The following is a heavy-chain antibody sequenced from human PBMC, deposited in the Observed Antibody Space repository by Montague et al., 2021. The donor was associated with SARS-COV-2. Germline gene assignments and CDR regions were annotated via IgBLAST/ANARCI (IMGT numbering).Heavy chain of an antibody. Sequence: SETLSLTCSVSGFSISSGYYWGCIRQTPGKGLEWIGSRYQNGATXYSPSLKRPVTILLDTSKNQFSLRLTSVTAADTAVYYCARSGVGIFDFSYFDSWGQGALVIVSS. CDR3: ARSGVGIFDFSYFDS. CDR2: RYQNGAT. CDR1: GFSISSGYY. D-gene: IGHD3-3*01. J-gene: IGHJ4*02. V-gene: IGHV4-38-2*02.